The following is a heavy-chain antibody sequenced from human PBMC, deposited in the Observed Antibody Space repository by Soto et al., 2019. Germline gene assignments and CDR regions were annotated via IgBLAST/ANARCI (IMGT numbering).Heavy chain of an antibody. D-gene: IGHD5-18*01. V-gene: IGHV4-59*08. CDR2: IYYSGST. CDR1: GGSISRYY. J-gene: IGHJ4*02. Sequence: PSETLSLTCTVSGGSISRYYWSWIRQPPGKGLEWIGYIYYSGSTNYNPSLKSRVTISVDTSKNQFSLKLSSVTAADTAVYYCARQGLYSYGLDYWGQGTLVTVSS. CDR3: ARQGLYSYGLDY.